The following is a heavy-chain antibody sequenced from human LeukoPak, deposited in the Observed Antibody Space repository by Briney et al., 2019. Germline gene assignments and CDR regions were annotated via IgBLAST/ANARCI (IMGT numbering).Heavy chain of an antibody. V-gene: IGHV1-2*02. CDR3: ATVDIVATNFDY. Sequence: ASVKVSCKASGYTFTGYYMHWVRQAPGQGLEWMGWINPNSGGTNYAQKFQGRVTMTRDTSISTAYMELCRLRSDDTAVYYCATVDIVATNFDYWGQGTLVTVSS. D-gene: IGHD5-12*01. CDR2: INPNSGGT. CDR1: GYTFTGYY. J-gene: IGHJ4*02.